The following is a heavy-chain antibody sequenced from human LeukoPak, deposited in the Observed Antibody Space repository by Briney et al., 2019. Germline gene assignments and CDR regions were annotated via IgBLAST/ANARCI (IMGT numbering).Heavy chain of an antibody. CDR3: ARVRRITGTGDFYYYMDV. V-gene: IGHV4-4*07. CDR2: IYSSGTT. Sequence: SETLSLTCTVSGGSISSYYWSWTRQPAGKGLEWIGRIYSSGTTNYNPSLKSRVTMSVDTSKNQFSLTLRSVTAADTAVYYCARVRRITGTGDFYYYMDVWGKGTTVTVSS. CDR1: GGSISSYY. J-gene: IGHJ6*03. D-gene: IGHD1-20*01.